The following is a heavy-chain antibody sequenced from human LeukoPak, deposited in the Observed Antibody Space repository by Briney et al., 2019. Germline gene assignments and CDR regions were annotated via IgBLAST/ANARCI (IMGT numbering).Heavy chain of an antibody. J-gene: IGHJ4*02. CDR3: AKDLGLRWSTRGFDY. CDR1: GFTFSSYG. D-gene: IGHD4-23*01. V-gene: IGHV3-30*18. Sequence: GGSLRLSCAASGFTFSSYGMHWVRQAPGKGLAWVAVISYDGSNKYYADSVKGRFTISRDSSKNTLYLQMNSLRAEDTAVYYCAKDLGLRWSTRGFDYWGQGTLVTVSS. CDR2: ISYDGSNK.